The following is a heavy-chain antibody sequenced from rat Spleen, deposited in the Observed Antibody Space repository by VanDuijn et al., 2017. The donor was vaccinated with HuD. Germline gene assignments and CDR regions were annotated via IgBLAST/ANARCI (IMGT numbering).Heavy chain of an antibody. D-gene: IGHD1-9*01. CDR1: GFTFSNYG. Sequence: EVQLVESGGDLVQPGRSLKLSCAASGFTFSNYGMAWVRQAPTKGLEWVVTISYDGGSTYYRDSVKGRFTISRDNAQSTLSLQMDSLRSEDTATYYCARRHYGYTDYFDYWGRGVMVTVSS. J-gene: IGHJ2*01. CDR3: ARRHYGYTDYFDY. V-gene: IGHV5-29*01. CDR2: ISYDGGST.